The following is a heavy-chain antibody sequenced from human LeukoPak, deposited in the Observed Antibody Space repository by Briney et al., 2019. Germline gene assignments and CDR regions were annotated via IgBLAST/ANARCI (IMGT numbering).Heavy chain of an antibody. CDR2: FDLEGGET. D-gene: IGHD3-16*01. CDR1: GYTLSELS. J-gene: IGHJ4*02. Sequence: ASVKVSCKVSGYTLSELSMHWVRQAPGKGLEWMGGFDLEGGETNYVQKFQGRVTITEDTSTDTAYMELSSLRSEDTAVYFCAAGEVGQLCVYGGQGTLVTVSS. CDR3: AAGEVGQLCVY. V-gene: IGHV1-24*01.